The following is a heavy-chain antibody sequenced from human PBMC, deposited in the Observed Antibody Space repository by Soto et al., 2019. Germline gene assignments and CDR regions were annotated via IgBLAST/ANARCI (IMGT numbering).Heavy chain of an antibody. J-gene: IGHJ4*02. Sequence: QVHLEERGAGLLKPSENLSLTCAVSGGSISGFYWSWIRQSPVKGLEWIGEISHRGRTNYNPSLKSRVTISLDSSKNQFSLSLSAVTATDTAVYYCTRGSIAVGGYVDSWGQGALVTVPS. V-gene: IGHV4-34*02. CDR3: TRGSIAVGGYVDS. CDR2: ISHRGRT. CDR1: GGSISGFY. D-gene: IGHD6-19*01.